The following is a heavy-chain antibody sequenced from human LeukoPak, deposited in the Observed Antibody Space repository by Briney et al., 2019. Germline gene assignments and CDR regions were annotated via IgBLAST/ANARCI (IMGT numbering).Heavy chain of an antibody. CDR2: VSANNGNT. D-gene: IGHD3-22*01. CDR1: GYSFSRYG. J-gene: IGHJ5*02. Sequence: ASVKVPCKGSGYSFSRYGMTWVRQAPGQGLEWMGWVSANNGNTNYAQKFQGRVTMTTDTSTTTAYMELRSLRSDDTAVYYCARGRGDYYGSSGNWFDPWGQGALVTVSS. CDR3: ARGRGDYYGSSGNWFDP. V-gene: IGHV1-18*01.